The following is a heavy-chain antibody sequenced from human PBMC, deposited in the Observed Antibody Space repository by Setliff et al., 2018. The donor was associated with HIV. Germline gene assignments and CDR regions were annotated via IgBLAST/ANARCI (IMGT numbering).Heavy chain of an antibody. Sequence: SETLSLTCAVSGYSISSGYYWGWIRQPPGKGLEWIGSIYHSGSTYNNPSLKSRVTISVDTSKNQFSLKLTSVTAADTAVYYCARTLRAAAMGYFDYWGQGTLVTSPQ. CDR3: ARTLRAAAMGYFDY. V-gene: IGHV4-38-2*01. D-gene: IGHD5-18*01. CDR1: GYSISSGYY. CDR2: IYHSGST. J-gene: IGHJ4*02.